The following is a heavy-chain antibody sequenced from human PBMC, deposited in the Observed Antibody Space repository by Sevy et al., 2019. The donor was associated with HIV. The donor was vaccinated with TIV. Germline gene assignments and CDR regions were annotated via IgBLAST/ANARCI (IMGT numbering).Heavy chain of an antibody. V-gene: IGHV3-23*01. Sequence: GGSLRLSCAAAGFRFSGYTMNWVRQAPGKGPEWVSGIRGSGSTTNYADTVKGRFTISRDNSKNTVYLHMNSLRAEDTAIYFCAKTEYGDYGYYFDFWGQRTLVTVSS. CDR1: GFRFSGYT. J-gene: IGHJ4*02. CDR3: AKTEYGDYGYYFDF. D-gene: IGHD4-17*01. CDR2: IRGSGSTT.